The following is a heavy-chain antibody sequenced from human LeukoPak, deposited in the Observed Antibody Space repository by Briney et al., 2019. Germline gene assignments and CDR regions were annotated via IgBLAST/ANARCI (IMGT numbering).Heavy chain of an antibody. J-gene: IGHJ4*02. D-gene: IGHD3-10*01. CDR2: IYYSGST. CDR1: GGSISSYY. CDR3: ARSMVRGLFDY. V-gene: IGHV4-59*12. Sequence: KSSETLSLTCTVSGGSISSYYWSWIRQPPGKGLEWIGYIYYSGSTNYNPSLKSRVTISVDRSKNQFSLKLSSVTAADTAVYYCARSMVRGLFDYWGQGTLVTVSS.